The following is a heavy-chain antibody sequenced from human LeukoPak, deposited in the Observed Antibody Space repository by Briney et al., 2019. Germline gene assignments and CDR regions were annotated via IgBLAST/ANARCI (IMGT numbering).Heavy chain of an antibody. V-gene: IGHV3-21*01. J-gene: IGHJ4*02. CDR2: ITSGSSYI. CDR3: ARGGTTFEH. D-gene: IGHD1-1*01. CDR1: GFTFSSYN. Sequence: GGTLRLSCAASGFTFSSYNMNWVRQAPGKGLEWVSSITSGSSYIYYADSVKGRFTISRGNAKNSLYLQMNSLRAEDTAVYYCARGGTTFEHWGQGTLVTVSS.